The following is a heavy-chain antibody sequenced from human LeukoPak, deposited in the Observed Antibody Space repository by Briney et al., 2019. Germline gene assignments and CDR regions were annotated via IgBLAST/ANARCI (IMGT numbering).Heavy chain of an antibody. CDR1: GFTFNSHR. D-gene: IGHD1/OR15-1a*01. CDR2: IWQDECVQ. CDR3: RVTTRSRGFDY. Sequence: GGSLTLSCAASGFTFNSHRMICVRQAPGKGRKGVVKIWQDECVQNFVDSVKGRFTISRDNTQNSVYLQMSSLRADDTGVYYCRVTTRSRGFDYWGQGTLVTVCS. V-gene: IGHV3-7*01. J-gene: IGHJ4*02.